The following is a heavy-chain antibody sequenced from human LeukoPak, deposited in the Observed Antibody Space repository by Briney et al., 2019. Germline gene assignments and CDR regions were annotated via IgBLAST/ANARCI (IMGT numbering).Heavy chain of an antibody. D-gene: IGHD2-15*01. J-gene: IGHJ4*02. CDR3: ARAVGGTLDY. V-gene: IGHV4-61*08. Sequence: PSETLSLTCTVSGGSVSSGGYYWSWIRQPPGKGLEWIGYIYYSGSTNYNPSLKSRVTTSVDTSKNQFSLKLSSVTAADTAVYYCARAVGGTLDYWGQGTLVTVSS. CDR2: IYYSGST. CDR1: GGSVSSGGYY.